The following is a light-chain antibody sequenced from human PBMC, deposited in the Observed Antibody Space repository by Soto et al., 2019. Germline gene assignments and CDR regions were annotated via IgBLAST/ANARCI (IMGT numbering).Light chain of an antibody. CDR2: KVS. J-gene: IGKJ1*01. Sequence: DVVMTQSPLSLPVTLGQPASISCTSSQSLVYKDGNTFLSWFHQRPGQSPRRLIYKVSNRDSGVTDRFSGSGSGTEFTLKISRVEPEDVGLYYCMQRARWHTAFGQGNKVEIK. V-gene: IGKV2-30*01. CDR1: QSLVYKDGNTF. CDR3: MQRARWHTA.